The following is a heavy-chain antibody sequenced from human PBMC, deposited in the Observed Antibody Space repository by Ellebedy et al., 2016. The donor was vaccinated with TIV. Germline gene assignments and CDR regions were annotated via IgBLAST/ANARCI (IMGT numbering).Heavy chain of an antibody. CDR1: GGSFGGYY. J-gene: IGHJ1*01. V-gene: IGHV4-34*03. D-gene: IGHD3-22*01. CDR3: STTYDSSGYYVGYFQH. Sequence: SETLSLTCAVHGGSFGGYYWTWIRQPPGKGLEWIGEIYHSGSTNYNPSLKSRVTISVDTSKNQFSLKLSSVTAADTAVYYCSTTYDSSGYYVGYFQHWGQGTLVTVSS. CDR2: IYHSGST.